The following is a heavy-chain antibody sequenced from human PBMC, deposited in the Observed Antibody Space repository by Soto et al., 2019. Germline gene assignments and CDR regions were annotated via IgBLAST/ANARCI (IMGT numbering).Heavy chain of an antibody. CDR2: IYSGGRT. J-gene: IGHJ6*02. Sequence: QPGGSLRLSCAASGFTVSSNYMSWVRQAPGKGLEWVSVIYSGGRTEYGDSVKGRFTISRDNSKNTLYLQMNSLRSEDTAVYYCARGEYYYYVMDVWGQGTTVTVYS. D-gene: IGHD3-10*01. CDR1: GFTVSSNY. V-gene: IGHV3-53*01. CDR3: ARGEYYYYVMDV.